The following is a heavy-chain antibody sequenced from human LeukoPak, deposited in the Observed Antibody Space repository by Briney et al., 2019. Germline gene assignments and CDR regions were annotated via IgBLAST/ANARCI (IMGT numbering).Heavy chain of an antibody. CDR2: ISGSGGST. J-gene: IGHJ2*01. CDR1: GFTFSSYG. V-gene: IGHV3-23*01. D-gene: IGHD3-22*01. Sequence: GSLRLSRAASGFTFSSYGMSWVRQAPGKGLEWVSAISGSGGSTDYADSVKGRFIMSRDTSKDTVYLQMNSLRAEDTAVYYCAPRTYYDRSGPNWYFDLWGRGTLVTVSS. CDR3: APRTYYDRSGPNWYFDL.